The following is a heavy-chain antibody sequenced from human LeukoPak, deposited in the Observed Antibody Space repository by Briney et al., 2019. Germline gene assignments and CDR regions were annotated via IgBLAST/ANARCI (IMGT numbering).Heavy chain of an antibody. J-gene: IGHJ4*01. CDR1: GGSINNN. CDR2: VSDTGST. CDR3: ARTTTTFDD. V-gene: IGHV4-59*01. D-gene: IGHD4-11*01. Sequence: SETLSLTCTVSGGSINNNWGWFRQPPGKGLEWIGYVSDTGSTNYNPSLKSRVTISVDTSKNQFYLKLTSVTAADTAVYYCARTTTTFDDWGHGTLVTVSS.